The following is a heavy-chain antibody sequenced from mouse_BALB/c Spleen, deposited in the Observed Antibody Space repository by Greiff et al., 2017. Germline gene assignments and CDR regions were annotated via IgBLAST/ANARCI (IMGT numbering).Heavy chain of an antibody. V-gene: IGHV5-9-3*01. D-gene: IGHD1-1*02. CDR3: ARRDYPGAMDY. CDR1: GFTFSSYA. J-gene: IGHJ4*01. CDR2: ISSGGSYT. Sequence: EVKLMESGGGLVKPGGSLKLSCAASGFTFSSYAMSWVRQTPEKRLEWVATISSGGSYTYYPDSVKGRFTISRDNAKNTLYLQMSSLRSEDTAMYYCARRDYPGAMDYWGQGTSVTVSS.